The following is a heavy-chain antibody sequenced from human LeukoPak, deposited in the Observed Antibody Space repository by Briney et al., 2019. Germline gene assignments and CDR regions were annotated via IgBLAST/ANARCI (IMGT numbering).Heavy chain of an antibody. CDR2: ISHSGIN. CDR3: ARVEIRTTTVFDY. D-gene: IGHD1-1*01. CDR1: SYSISSGYF. Sequence: SETLSLTCTVSSYSISSGYFWGWIRQPPGKGLEWIGSISHSGINYYNPSLKSRVSISVDTSKNQFSLKLSSVTAADTAVYYCARVEIRTTTVFDYWGQGTLVTVSS. J-gene: IGHJ4*02. V-gene: IGHV4-38-2*02.